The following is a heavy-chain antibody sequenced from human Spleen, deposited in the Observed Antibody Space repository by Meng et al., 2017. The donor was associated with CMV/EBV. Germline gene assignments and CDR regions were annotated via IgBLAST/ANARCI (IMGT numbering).Heavy chain of an antibody. Sequence: LSLTCAASGFIFSSYSMNWVRQAPGKGLEWVSSISSSSTIYYADSVKGRFTISRDNSKNTLYLQMNSLRAEDTAVYYCARGPHEGSYFDYWGQGTLVTVSS. CDR3: ARGPHEGSYFDY. CDR2: ISSSSTI. J-gene: IGHJ4*02. CDR1: GFIFSSYS. V-gene: IGHV3-48*01. D-gene: IGHD3-10*01.